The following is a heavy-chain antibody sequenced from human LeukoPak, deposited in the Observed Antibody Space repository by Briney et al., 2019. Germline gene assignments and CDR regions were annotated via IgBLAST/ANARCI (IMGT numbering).Heavy chain of an antibody. CDR2: IYYSGNT. V-gene: IGHV4-39*07. J-gene: IGHJ3*02. CDR1: GGSISSSVYY. D-gene: IGHD3-10*01. Sequence: PSETLSLTCTVSGGSISSSVYYWGWIRQPPGKGLEWIGSIYYSGNTYYNPSLKSRVTISVDTSKNQFSLKLNSVTAADTAVYYCVAYGSGSYYIPESFDIWGQGTMVTVSS. CDR3: VAYGSGSYYIPESFDI.